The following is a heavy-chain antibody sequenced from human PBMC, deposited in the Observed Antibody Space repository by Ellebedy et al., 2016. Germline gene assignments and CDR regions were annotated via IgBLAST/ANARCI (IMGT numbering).Heavy chain of an antibody. CDR1: GFTFSSYA. J-gene: IGHJ4*02. V-gene: IGHV3-23*01. Sequence: ETLSLXXAASGFTFSSYAMSWVRQAPGKGLEWAATVTPTDEVTYYADSVMGRFSISRDNSKSMVFLQMNNLRAEDTAFYFCAKGRTALTLTGYQPIHYFDSWGQGALVTVSS. CDR2: VTPTDEVT. CDR3: AKGRTALTLTGYQPIHYFDS. D-gene: IGHD3-9*01.